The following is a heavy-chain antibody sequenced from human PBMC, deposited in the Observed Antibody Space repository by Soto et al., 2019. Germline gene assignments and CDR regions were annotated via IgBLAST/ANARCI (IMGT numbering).Heavy chain of an antibody. CDR1: GGSIASSDFY. D-gene: IGHD3-16*01. V-gene: IGHV4-39*01. Sequence: QLQLQASGPGLVKPSETLSLTCSVSGGSIASSDFYWVWIRQPPGEGLEWIGSTSYRRNTYYNSSLRSGVTLAEDTSTSQFSRRLSSVTAADTAVYYCARHGHWAPLDDWGQGTLVNVS. CDR3: ARHGHWAPLDD. CDR2: TSYRRNT. J-gene: IGHJ4*02.